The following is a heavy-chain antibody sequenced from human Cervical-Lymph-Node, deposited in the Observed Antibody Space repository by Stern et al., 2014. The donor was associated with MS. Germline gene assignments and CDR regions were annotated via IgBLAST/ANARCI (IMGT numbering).Heavy chain of an antibody. Sequence: VQLVESGGGVVQPGTSLRLSCAASGFTFSSYAMHWVRQAPGQGLEWVAVISHEGSNKYYADSVKGRFTISRDNSKNTLYLQMNSLRAEDTTVYYCARDPNVYCSGGSCENWFDPWGQGTLVTVSS. V-gene: IGHV3-30*16. J-gene: IGHJ5*02. D-gene: IGHD2-15*01. CDR2: ISHEGSNK. CDR1: GFTFSSYA. CDR3: ARDPNVYCSGGSCENWFDP.